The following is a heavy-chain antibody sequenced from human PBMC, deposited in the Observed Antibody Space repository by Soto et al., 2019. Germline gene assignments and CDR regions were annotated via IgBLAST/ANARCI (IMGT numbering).Heavy chain of an antibody. CDR3: ARDRGLPDSFDI. CDR2: ISKDETNK. CDR1: GFTFSTYA. V-gene: IGHV3-30-3*01. J-gene: IGHJ3*02. Sequence: GSLRLSCAASGFTFSTYAMHWVRQAPGKGLEWVAIISKDETNKNFADSVKGRFTISRDNAKNTLYLQMNSLRVEDTAVYFCARDRGLPDSFDIWGQGTMVTVSS. D-gene: IGHD3-10*01.